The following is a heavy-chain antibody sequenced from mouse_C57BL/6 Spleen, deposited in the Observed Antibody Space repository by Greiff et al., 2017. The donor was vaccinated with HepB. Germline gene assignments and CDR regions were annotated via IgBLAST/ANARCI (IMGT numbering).Heavy chain of an antibody. CDR2: ISSGSSTI. V-gene: IGHV5-17*01. D-gene: IGHD2-1*01. Sequence: EVQGVESGGGLVKPGGSLKLSCAASGFTFSDYGMQWVRQAPEKGLEWVAYISSGSSTIYYADTVKGRFTISRDNAKNTLFLQMTSLRSEDTAMYYCARDYGNFYFDYWGQGTTLTVSS. CDR3: ARDYGNFYFDY. CDR1: GFTFSDYG. J-gene: IGHJ2*01.